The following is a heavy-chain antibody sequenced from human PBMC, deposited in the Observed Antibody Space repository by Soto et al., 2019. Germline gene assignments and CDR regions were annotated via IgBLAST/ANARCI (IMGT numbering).Heavy chain of an antibody. Sequence: EVQLLESGGGLVQPGGSLRLSCVVSGLTFSNYWMSWVRQAPGKGLEWVANINQDGSESYYVDSVKGRFTISRDNAKNSLYLQMTSLRAEDTVVYYCARPARECCSPRCANWGQGTLVTVSS. J-gene: IGHJ4*02. CDR3: ARPARECCSPRCAN. CDR2: INQDGSES. CDR1: GLTFSNYW. D-gene: IGHD2-2*01. V-gene: IGHV3-7*01.